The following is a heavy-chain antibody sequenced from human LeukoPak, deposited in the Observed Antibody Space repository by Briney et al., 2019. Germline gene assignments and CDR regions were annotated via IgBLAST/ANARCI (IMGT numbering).Heavy chain of an antibody. J-gene: IGHJ3*02. CDR1: GFTFSNYG. Sequence: PGGSLRLSCAASGFTFSNYGMHWVRQAPGKGLEWVAVIWYDGSNKYYADSVKGRFTISRDNSKNTLFLEMNSLRAEDTAVYYCAKALTSGWYLEAFNIWGQGTMVTVSS. V-gene: IGHV3-30*02. D-gene: IGHD6-19*01. CDR2: IWYDGSNK. CDR3: AKALTSGWYLEAFNI.